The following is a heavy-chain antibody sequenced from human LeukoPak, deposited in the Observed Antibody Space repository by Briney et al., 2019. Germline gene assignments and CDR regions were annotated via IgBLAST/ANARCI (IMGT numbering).Heavy chain of an antibody. CDR1: GGSISSYY. CDR3: ARMRPAVRDFDY. CDR2: IYYSGST. Sequence: SETLSLTCTVSGGSISSYYWSWIRQPPGKGLEWIGYIYYSGSTNYNPSLKSRVTISVDTSKNQVSLKLSSVTAADTAVYYCARMRPAVRDFDYWGQGTLVTVSS. V-gene: IGHV4-59*01. D-gene: IGHD4-17*01. J-gene: IGHJ4*02.